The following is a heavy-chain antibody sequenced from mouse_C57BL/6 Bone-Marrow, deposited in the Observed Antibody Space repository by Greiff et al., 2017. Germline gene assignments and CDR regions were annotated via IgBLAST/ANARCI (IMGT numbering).Heavy chain of an antibody. Sequence: QVQLQQPGAELVMPGASVKLSCKASGYTFTSYWMHWVKQRPGQGLEWIGEIDPSDSYTNYNQKFKGKSTLTVDKSSSTAYMQLSSRTSEDSAVYYCARGQGVAQATGDYFDYWGQGTTLTVSS. CDR1: GYTFTSYW. J-gene: IGHJ2*01. CDR3: ARGQGVAQATGDYFDY. V-gene: IGHV1-69*01. D-gene: IGHD3-2*02. CDR2: IDPSDSYT.